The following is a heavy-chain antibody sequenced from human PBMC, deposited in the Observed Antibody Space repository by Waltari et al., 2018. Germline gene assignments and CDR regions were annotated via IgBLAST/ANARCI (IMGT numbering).Heavy chain of an antibody. V-gene: IGHV4-4*09. D-gene: IGHD3-3*01. CDR1: GGSISSYY. CDR3: ARGTATIFGVVMDLSYYYYYMDV. J-gene: IGHJ6*03. CDR2: IYTSGRT. Sequence: QVQLQESGPGLVKPSETLSLTCTVSGGSISSYYWSWIRQPPGKGLEWIGYIYTSGRTNYNPALKSRVTISVDTSKNQFSLKLSSVTAADTAVYYCARGTATIFGVVMDLSYYYYYMDVWGKGTTVTVSS.